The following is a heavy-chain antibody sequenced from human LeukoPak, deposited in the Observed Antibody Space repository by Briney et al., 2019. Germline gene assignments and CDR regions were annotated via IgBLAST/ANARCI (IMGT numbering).Heavy chain of an antibody. CDR3: AKDFVPGYCDILTGYDY. CDR2: ISYDGSNK. CDR1: GFTFSSYG. D-gene: IGHD3-9*01. J-gene: IGHJ4*02. V-gene: IGHV3-30*18. Sequence: PGGSLRLSCAASGFTFSSYGMHWVRQAPGKGLEWVAVISYDGSNKYYADSVKGRFTISRDNSKNTLYLQMNSLRAEDTAVYYCAKDFVPGYCDILTGYDYWGQGTLVTVSS.